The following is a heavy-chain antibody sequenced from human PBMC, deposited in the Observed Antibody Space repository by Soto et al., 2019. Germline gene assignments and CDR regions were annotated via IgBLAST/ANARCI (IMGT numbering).Heavy chain of an antibody. D-gene: IGHD2-21*02. Sequence: QAQLQQWGTGLLKPSETLSLTCAVYGGSLSGNYWGWIRQPPGKGLEWIGETHHSGSTAYNPSLKSRVTISVDTSRNQFSLKLNSVTAADTAVYYCARTTAAIHLNYWIQGTLVTVSS. CDR3: ARTTAAIHLNY. J-gene: IGHJ4*02. CDR2: THHSGST. V-gene: IGHV4-34*01. CDR1: GGSLSGNY.